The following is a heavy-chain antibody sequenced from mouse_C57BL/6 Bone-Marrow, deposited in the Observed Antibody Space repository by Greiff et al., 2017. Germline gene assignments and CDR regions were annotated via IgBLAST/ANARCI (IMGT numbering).Heavy chain of an antibody. Sequence: QVQLQQSGAELVRPGASVTLSCKASGHTFTDYEMHWVKQTPVHGLEWIGAIDPETGGTAYNQKFKGKAILTADKSSSTAYMELRSLTSEDSAVYYCTRLRRGAYWGQGTLVTVSA. V-gene: IGHV1-15*01. CDR1: GHTFTDYE. J-gene: IGHJ3*01. D-gene: IGHD2-12*01. CDR3: TRLRRGAY. CDR2: IDPETGGT.